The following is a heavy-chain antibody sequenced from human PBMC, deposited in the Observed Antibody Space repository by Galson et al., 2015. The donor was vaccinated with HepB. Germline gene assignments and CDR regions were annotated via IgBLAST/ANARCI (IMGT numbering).Heavy chain of an antibody. D-gene: IGHD6-19*01. CDR3: ARDCTGYSSGCPPGVAFDI. CDR1: GGTFSSYT. V-gene: IGHV1-69*04. Sequence: SVKVSCKASGGTFSSYTISWVRQAPGQGLEWMGRIIPILGIANYAQKFQGRVTITADKSTSTAYMELSSLRSEDTAVYYYARDCTGYSSGCPPGVAFDIWGQGTMVTVSS. CDR2: IIPILGIA. J-gene: IGHJ3*02.